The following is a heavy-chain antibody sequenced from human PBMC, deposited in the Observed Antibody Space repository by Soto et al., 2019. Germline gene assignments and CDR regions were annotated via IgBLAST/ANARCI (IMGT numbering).Heavy chain of an antibody. CDR3: AKESADSNYGDAFDI. Sequence: SLRLSCAASRFTFSTYGMSWVRQAPGNGLQWVSAISGGGSRTNYADSVKGRFTIARDNSKNTLYLQMNSLRAEDTAVYYCAKESADSNYGDAFDIWGLGTMVTVSS. J-gene: IGHJ3*02. V-gene: IGHV3-23*01. D-gene: IGHD4-4*01. CDR2: ISGGGSRT. CDR1: RFTFSTYG.